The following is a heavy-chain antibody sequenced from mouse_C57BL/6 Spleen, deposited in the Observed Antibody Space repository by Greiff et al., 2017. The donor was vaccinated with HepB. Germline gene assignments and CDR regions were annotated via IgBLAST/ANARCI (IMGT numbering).Heavy chain of an antibody. D-gene: IGHD1-1*01. CDR3: ARRDYGSSYFDY. V-gene: IGHV1-52*01. Sequence: VKLQQPGAELVRPGSSVKLSCKASGYTFTSYWMHWVKQRPIQGLEWIGNIDPSDSETHYNQKFKDKATLTVDKSSSTAYMQLSSLTSEDSAVYYCARRDYGSSYFDYWGQGTTLTVSS. J-gene: IGHJ2*01. CDR1: GYTFTSYW. CDR2: IDPSDSET.